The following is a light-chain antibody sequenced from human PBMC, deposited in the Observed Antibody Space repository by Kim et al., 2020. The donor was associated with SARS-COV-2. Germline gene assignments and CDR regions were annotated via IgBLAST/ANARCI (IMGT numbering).Light chain of an antibody. CDR1: GQRSYY. CDR2: GKN. J-gene: IGLJ2*01. V-gene: IGLV3-19*01. Sequence: ALVQTVRITCQRDGQRSYYASWYQQKAGQAPVVVIYGKNNRLSGIPDRFSGSTSGNTASLTITGAQAEDEAVYYCNSRDSSTNHLVFGGGTKVTVL. CDR3: NSRDSSTNHLV.